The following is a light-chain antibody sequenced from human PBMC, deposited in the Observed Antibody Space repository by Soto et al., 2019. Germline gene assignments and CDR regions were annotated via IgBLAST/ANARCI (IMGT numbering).Light chain of an antibody. V-gene: IGKV3-15*01. Sequence: IVLTQYPAPLYFSPGERATLSCRASQSVSSNLAWYQQKPGQAPRLLIYGASTRATGIPARFSGSGSGTEFTLTISSLQSEDFAVYYCQQGGTFGQGTRLEI. J-gene: IGKJ5*01. CDR1: QSVSSN. CDR2: GAS. CDR3: QQGGT.